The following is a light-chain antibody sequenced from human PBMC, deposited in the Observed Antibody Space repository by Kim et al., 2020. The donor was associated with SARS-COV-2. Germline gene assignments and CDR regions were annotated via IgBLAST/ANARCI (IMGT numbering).Light chain of an antibody. Sequence: EIVLTQSPGTLSLSPGERATLSCRASQSVGSSYLAWYQQKPGQAPSLLIFGASSRATGIPDRFSGSGSGTDFTLTISRLEPEDFAVYYCQQYLTFGGGTKVDIK. V-gene: IGKV3-20*01. CDR1: QSVGSSY. CDR3: QQYLT. CDR2: GAS. J-gene: IGKJ4*01.